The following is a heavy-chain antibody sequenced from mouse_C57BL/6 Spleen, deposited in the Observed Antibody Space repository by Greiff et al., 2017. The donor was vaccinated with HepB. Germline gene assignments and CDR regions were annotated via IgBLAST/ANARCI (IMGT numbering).Heavy chain of an antibody. CDR3: ARGSYGNYEPWFAY. V-gene: IGHV1-9*01. D-gene: IGHD2-1*01. J-gene: IGHJ3*01. Sequence: QVQLQQSGAELMKPGASVKLSCKATGYTFTGYWIEWVKQRPGHGLEWIGEILPGSGSTNYNEKLKGKATFTADTSSNTAYIQLSSLTTEDSAIYYCARGSYGNYEPWFAYWGQGTLVTVSA. CDR2: ILPGSGST. CDR1: GYTFTGYW.